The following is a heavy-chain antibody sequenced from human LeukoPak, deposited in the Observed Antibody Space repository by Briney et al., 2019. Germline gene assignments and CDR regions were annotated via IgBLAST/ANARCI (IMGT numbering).Heavy chain of an antibody. CDR3: VKDLNGTWSFDY. CDR1: GFTFSVYF. D-gene: IGHD2-8*01. V-gene: IGHV3-64D*06. CDR2: ISSNEYDT. J-gene: IGHJ4*02. Sequence: GGSLRLSCSASGFTFSVYFMHWVRQAPGKGLEYVSSISSNEYDTYHADSVKGRFTISRDNSKNTLFLQMSSLSAEDTAVYYCVKDLNGTWSFDYWGQGTLVTVSS.